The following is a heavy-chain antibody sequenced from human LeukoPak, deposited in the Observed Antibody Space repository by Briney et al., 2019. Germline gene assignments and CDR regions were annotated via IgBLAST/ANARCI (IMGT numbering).Heavy chain of an antibody. Sequence: VASVKVSCKASGYTFTSYGISWVRQAPGQGLEWMGWISAYNGNTNYAQKLQGRVTMTTDTSTSTAYMELRSLRSDDTAVYYCATLRGGSPFYYYYMDVWGKGTTVTVSS. CDR1: GYTFTSYG. V-gene: IGHV1-18*01. D-gene: IGHD2-15*01. CDR2: ISAYNGNT. J-gene: IGHJ6*03. CDR3: ATLRGGSPFYYYYMDV.